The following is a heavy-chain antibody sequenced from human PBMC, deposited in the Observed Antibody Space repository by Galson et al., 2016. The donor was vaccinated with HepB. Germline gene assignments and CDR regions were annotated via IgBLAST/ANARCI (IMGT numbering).Heavy chain of an antibody. CDR2: ISGSGVVI. CDR3: AKGGPGSGSFWAGN. CDR1: GFSITIDA. Sequence: SLRLSCAASGFSITIDAMSWVRQAPGKGLEWVSGISGSGVVIYYADSVKGRFTISRDNSKNVPYLQMNSLRGDDTARYYCAKGGPGSGSFWAGNWGQGTLVTVSS. J-gene: IGHJ4*02. V-gene: IGHV3-23*01. D-gene: IGHD3-10*01.